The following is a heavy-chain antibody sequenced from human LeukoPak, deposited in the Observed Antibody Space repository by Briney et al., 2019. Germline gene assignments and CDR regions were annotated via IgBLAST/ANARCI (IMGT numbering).Heavy chain of an antibody. D-gene: IGHD3-10*01. J-gene: IGHJ4*02. CDR2: IYYSGST. Sequence: SETLSLTCTVSGGSISSSSYYWGWIRQPPGKGLEWIVGIYYSGSTYYNPSLKSRVTISVDTSKNQFSLKLSSVTAADTAVYYCARAPRDYGSGSYDFDYWGQGTLVTVSS. CDR3: ARAPRDYGSGSYDFDY. CDR1: GGSISSSSYY. V-gene: IGHV4-39*01.